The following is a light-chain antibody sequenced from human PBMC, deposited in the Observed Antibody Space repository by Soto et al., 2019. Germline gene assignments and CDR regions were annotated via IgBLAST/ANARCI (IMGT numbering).Light chain of an antibody. CDR1: SSNIGAGYD. CDR3: QSYDSSLSGSQV. Sequence: QSVLTQPPSMSGSPGQRVTISCTGSSSNIGAGYDVHWYQQLPGTAPNLLIYGNSNRPSGVPDRFSGSKSGTSASLAITGLQAEDEADYYCQSYDSSLSGSQVFGAGTKVTVL. J-gene: IGLJ1*01. V-gene: IGLV1-40*01. CDR2: GNS.